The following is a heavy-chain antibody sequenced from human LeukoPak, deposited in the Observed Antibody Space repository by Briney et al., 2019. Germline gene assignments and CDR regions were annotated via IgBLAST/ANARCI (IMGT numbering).Heavy chain of an antibody. Sequence: GGSLRLSCAASGFTFSNYAMSWVRQAPGKGLEWVANIKQDGSEKYYVDSVKGRFTISRDNAKNSLYLQMNSLRAEDTAVYYCARGGYSGYDSDYYGMDVWGQGTTVTVSS. CDR1: GFTFSNYA. CDR3: ARGGYSGYDSDYYGMDV. J-gene: IGHJ6*02. CDR2: IKQDGSEK. V-gene: IGHV3-7*01. D-gene: IGHD5-12*01.